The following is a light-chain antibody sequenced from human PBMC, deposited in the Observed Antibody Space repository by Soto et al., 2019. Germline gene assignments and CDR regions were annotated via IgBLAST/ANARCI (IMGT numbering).Light chain of an antibody. Sequence: DIHMTHSPSSLSPSVGDRVALTCRASQSISRHLNWYQQKPGRAPRLLIYGASNLQSGVPSRLSGSGSATDVALTISSLLPEDFATCYCRQVYSTPGTLGRG. CDR2: GAS. J-gene: IGKJ2*02. CDR1: QSISRH. CDR3: RQVYSTPGT. V-gene: IGKV1-39*01.